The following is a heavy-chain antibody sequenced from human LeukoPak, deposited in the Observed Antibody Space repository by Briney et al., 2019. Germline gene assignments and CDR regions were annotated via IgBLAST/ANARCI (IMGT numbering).Heavy chain of an antibody. Sequence: GASVKVSCKASGYTFTSYDIKWVRQATGQGPEWMGWMNPNSGNTGYAEKFQGRVTMTRNTSISTAYMELSSLTSEDTAVYYCARAEASRSSGKILGYWGQGTLVTVSS. CDR3: ARAEASRSSGKILGY. CDR2: MNPNSGNT. CDR1: GYTFTSYD. D-gene: IGHD1-26*01. V-gene: IGHV1-8*01. J-gene: IGHJ4*02.